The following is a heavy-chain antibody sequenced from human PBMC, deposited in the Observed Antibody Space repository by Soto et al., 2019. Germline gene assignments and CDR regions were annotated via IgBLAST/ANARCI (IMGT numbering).Heavy chain of an antibody. V-gene: IGHV3-48*02. CDR2: ISGNARTI. CDR3: ARDDVPGIGAAFGY. D-gene: IGHD6-13*01. CDR1: GFTFTSYS. J-gene: IGHJ4*02. Sequence: EVQLVESGGGLVQPGGSLRLSCAASGFTFTSYSINWVRQAPGKGLEWLSFISGNARTIYYADSVKVRFTVSRDNAKNSLYLQMNSLRDEDTAVYYCARDDVPGIGAAFGYWGQGTLVTVSS.